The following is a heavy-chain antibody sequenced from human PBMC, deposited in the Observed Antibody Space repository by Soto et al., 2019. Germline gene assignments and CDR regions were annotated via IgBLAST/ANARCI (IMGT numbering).Heavy chain of an antibody. CDR1: GGTFSSYT. J-gene: IGHJ4*02. D-gene: IGHD3-9*01. V-gene: IGHV1-69*02. CDR2: IIPILGIA. CDR3: AGDYDIWTGGLAY. Sequence: QVQLVQSGAEVKKPGSSVKVSCKASGGTFSSYTISWVRQAPGQGLEWMGRIIPILGIANYAQKFHGRVTITADKSTSTADMELSSLRSEDTAVYYCAGDYDIWTGGLAYWGQGTLVTVSS.